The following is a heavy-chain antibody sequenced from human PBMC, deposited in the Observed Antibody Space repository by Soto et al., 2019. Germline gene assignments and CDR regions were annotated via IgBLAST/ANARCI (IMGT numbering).Heavy chain of an antibody. Sequence: QVQLVESGGGLVKPGGSLRLSCAASGFTLSDYYMSWIRQAPGKGLEWVSYISSSGSTIYYADSVKGRFTISRDNAKNSLYLQMNSPRAEDTAVYYCARDPEDIVVVPAATRPVDYWGQGTLVTVSS. D-gene: IGHD2-2*01. CDR2: ISSSGSTI. CDR1: GFTLSDYY. J-gene: IGHJ4*02. CDR3: ARDPEDIVVVPAATRPVDY. V-gene: IGHV3-11*01.